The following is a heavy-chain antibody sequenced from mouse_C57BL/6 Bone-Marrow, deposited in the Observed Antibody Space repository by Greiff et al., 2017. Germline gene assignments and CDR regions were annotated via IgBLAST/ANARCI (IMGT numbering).Heavy chain of an antibody. CDR2: INPNNGGT. Sequence: EVQLVESGPELVKPGASVKIPCKASGYTFTDYNMDWVKQSHGKSLEWIGDINPNNGGTIYNQKFKGKATLTVDKSSSTAYMELRSLTSEDTAVYYCARSTMVTGGFYYAMDYWGQGTSVTVSS. CDR1: GYTFTDYN. J-gene: IGHJ4*01. D-gene: IGHD2-2*01. V-gene: IGHV1-18*01. CDR3: ARSTMVTGGFYYAMDY.